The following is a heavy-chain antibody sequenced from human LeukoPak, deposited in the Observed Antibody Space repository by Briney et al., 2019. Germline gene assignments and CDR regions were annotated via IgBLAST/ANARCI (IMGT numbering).Heavy chain of an antibody. J-gene: IGHJ4*02. CDR1: GGSLCRGGYS. CDR3: ASMSTMTFHFDY. CDR2: IYHSGIT. V-gene: IGHV4-30-2*01. Sequence: PSETLSLTCAVPGGSLCRGGYSWSWVRQPPGKGLEWNGYIYHSGITYYNPSLKSRVTISVDRSKNQFSLKLSSVTAADTAVYYCASMSTMTFHFDYWGQGTLVTVSS. D-gene: IGHD3-3*01.